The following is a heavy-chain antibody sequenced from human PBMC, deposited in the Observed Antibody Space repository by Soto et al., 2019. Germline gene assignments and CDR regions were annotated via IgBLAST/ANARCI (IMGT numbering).Heavy chain of an antibody. CDR2: IYYSGST. J-gene: IGHJ4*02. D-gene: IGHD6-6*01. V-gene: IGHV4-30-4*01. CDR3: ARAEIEYSSSRGFDY. Sequence: QVQLQESGPGLVKPSQTLSLTCTVSGGSISSGDYYWSWIRQPPGKGLEWIGYIYYSGSTYYNPSRKSRVTISVDTSKTQFSLKLSSVTAADTAVYYCARAEIEYSSSRGFDYWGQGTLVTVSS. CDR1: GGSISSGDYY.